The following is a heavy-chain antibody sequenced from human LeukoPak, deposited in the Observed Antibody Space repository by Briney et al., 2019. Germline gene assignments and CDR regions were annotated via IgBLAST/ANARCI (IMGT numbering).Heavy chain of an antibody. Sequence: ASVKVSCKASGGTFSSYTISWVRQAPGQGLEWMGRIIPILGIANYAQKFQGRVTITADKSTSTAYMELNSLRAEDTAVYYCARVRIAAAGAAFDIWGQGTMVTVSS. J-gene: IGHJ3*02. CDR3: ARVRIAAAGAAFDI. D-gene: IGHD6-13*01. CDR1: GGTFSSYT. CDR2: IIPILGIA. V-gene: IGHV1-69*02.